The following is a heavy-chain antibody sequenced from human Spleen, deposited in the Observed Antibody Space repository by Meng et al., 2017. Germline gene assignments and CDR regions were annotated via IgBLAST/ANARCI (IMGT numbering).Heavy chain of an antibody. CDR1: GFTFSSYS. J-gene: IGHJ4*02. Sequence: GESLKISCAASGFTFSSYSMNWVRQAPGKGLEWVSSISSSSSYIYYADSVKGRFTISRDNAKNSLYLQMNSLRDEDTAVYYCASWGRSGSYYNDYWGQGTLVTVSS. V-gene: IGHV3-21*01. D-gene: IGHD3-10*01. CDR2: ISSSSSYI. CDR3: ASWGRSGSYYNDY.